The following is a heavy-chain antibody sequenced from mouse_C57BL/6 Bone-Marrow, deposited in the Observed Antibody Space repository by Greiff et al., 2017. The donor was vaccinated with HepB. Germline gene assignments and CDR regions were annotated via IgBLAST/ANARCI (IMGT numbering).Heavy chain of an antibody. CDR1: GFTFSSYG. V-gene: IGHV5-6*01. J-gene: IGHJ1*03. CDR3: ARQYWYFDV. CDR2: ISSGGSYT. Sequence: EVKVVESGGDLVKPGGSLKLSCAASGFTFSSYGMSWVRQTPDKRLEWVATISSGGSYTYYPDSVKGRFTISRDNAKNTLYLQMSSLKSEDTAMYYCARQYWYFDVWGTGTTVTVSS.